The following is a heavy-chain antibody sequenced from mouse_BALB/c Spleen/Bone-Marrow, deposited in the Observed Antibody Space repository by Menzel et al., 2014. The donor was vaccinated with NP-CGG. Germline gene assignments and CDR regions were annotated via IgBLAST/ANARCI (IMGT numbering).Heavy chain of an antibody. V-gene: IGHV5-9-1*01. CDR2: ISSGGSYT. Sequence: EVMLVESGGGLVKPGGSLKLSCAASGFTFSSYAMSWVRQTPEKRLEGVATISSGGSYTYYPDSVKGRFTISRDNAKNTLYLQMSSLRSEDTAMYYCARQREVRPYYYAMDYWGQGTSVTVSS. CDR1: GFTFSSYA. CDR3: ARQREVRPYYYAMDY. D-gene: IGHD2-14*01. J-gene: IGHJ4*01.